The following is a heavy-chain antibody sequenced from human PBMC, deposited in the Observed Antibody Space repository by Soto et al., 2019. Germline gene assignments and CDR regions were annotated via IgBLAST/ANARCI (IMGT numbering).Heavy chain of an antibody. J-gene: IGHJ6*02. D-gene: IGHD6-19*01. CDR1: GGTSRNYI. V-gene: IGHV1-69*01. CDR2: ITPIFGRT. Sequence: QVQLVQSGAEVKKPGSSVKVSCKASGGTSRNYILSWVRQAPGQGLEWMGGITPIFGRTTYAQKFQGRVTITADETSNTFYMEVSSLRSEDTAVYYCARADIAMAGDGLSVWGQGTTVSVSS. CDR3: ARADIAMAGDGLSV.